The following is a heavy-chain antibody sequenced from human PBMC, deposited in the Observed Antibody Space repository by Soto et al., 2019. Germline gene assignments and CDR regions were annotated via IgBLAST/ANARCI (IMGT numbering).Heavy chain of an antibody. Sequence: GGSLRLSCAASGFTFSSYNMNWVRQAPGKGLEWVSSISSSSSYIYYADSVKGRFTISRDNAKNSLYLQMNSLRAEDTAVYYCASFIAARGAFDIWGQGTMVTVSS. CDR2: ISSSSSYI. V-gene: IGHV3-21*01. CDR1: GFTFSSYN. J-gene: IGHJ3*02. CDR3: ASFIAARGAFDI. D-gene: IGHD6-6*01.